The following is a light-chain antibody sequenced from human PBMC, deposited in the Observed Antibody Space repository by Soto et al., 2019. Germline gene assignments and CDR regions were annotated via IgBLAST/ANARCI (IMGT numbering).Light chain of an antibody. CDR3: CSYAGSSTSYV. J-gene: IGLJ1*01. CDR2: EGS. V-gene: IGLV2-23*01. Sequence: QSALTQPASVSGSPGQSITISCTGTSSDVGSYNLVSWYQQHPGKAPKLMIYEGSKRPSGVSNRFSGSKSGNTASLTISGLQAEDEADYDCCSYAGSSTSYVFGTGTQLTVL. CDR1: SSDVGSYNL.